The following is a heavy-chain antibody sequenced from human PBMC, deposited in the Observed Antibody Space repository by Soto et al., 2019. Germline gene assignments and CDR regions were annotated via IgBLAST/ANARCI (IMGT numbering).Heavy chain of an antibody. Sequence: QVQLVESGGGVVQPGRSLRLSCAASGFTFSSYGMHWARQAPGKGLEWVAVISYDGSNKYYADSVKGRFTISRDNSKNTLYLQMNSLRAEDTAVYYCAKSIAARPFDWFDPWGQGTLVTVSS. CDR3: AKSIAARPFDWFDP. CDR1: GFTFSSYG. CDR2: ISYDGSNK. J-gene: IGHJ5*02. D-gene: IGHD6-6*01. V-gene: IGHV3-30*18.